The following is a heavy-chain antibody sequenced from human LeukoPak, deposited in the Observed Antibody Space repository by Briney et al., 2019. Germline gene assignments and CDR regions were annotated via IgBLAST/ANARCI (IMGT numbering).Heavy chain of an antibody. CDR3: ARDSIYDSTGHTP. J-gene: IGHJ5*02. V-gene: IGHV4-39*07. CDR2: VYYRGTP. D-gene: IGHD3-22*01. Sequence: SSETLSLTCTVSGDSIISDDYYWAWIRQPPGKGLEWIGSVYYRGTPYYSASLKSRVTISIDTSKSQFFLKVNSVTAADTAVYFCARDSIYDSTGHTPWGQGTLVTVSS. CDR1: GDSIISDDYY.